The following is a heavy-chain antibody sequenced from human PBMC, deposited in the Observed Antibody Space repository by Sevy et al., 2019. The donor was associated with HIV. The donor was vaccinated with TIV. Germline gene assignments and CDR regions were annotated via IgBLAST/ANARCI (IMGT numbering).Heavy chain of an antibody. CDR2: ISGSGGST. V-gene: IGHV3-23*01. CDR3: ATNRLVRGGGNYYYGMDV. D-gene: IGHD6-19*01. J-gene: IGHJ6*02. CDR1: GFTFSSYA. Sequence: GGSLRLSCAASGFTFSSYAMSWVRQAPGKGLEWVSAISGSGGSTYYADSMKGRFTNSRDNSKNTRYLQMNSMRAEDTAVYYWATNRLVRGGGNYYYGMDVWGQGTTVTVSS.